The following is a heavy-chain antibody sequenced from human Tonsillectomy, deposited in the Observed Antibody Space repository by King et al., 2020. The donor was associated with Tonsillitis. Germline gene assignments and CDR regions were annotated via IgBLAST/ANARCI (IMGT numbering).Heavy chain of an antibody. CDR3: ARGRCSSTSCYQFWFDP. Sequence: VQLVESGAEVKKPGASVKVSCKASGYIFISYYIHWVRQAPGQGLEWMGIINPSGGSTNYAQKFQGRVTMTRKTSTSTVYMELSSLRSEDTAVYYCARGRCSSTSCYQFWFDPWGQGTLVTVSS. CDR1: GYIFISYY. D-gene: IGHD2-2*01. J-gene: IGHJ5*02. CDR2: INPSGGST. V-gene: IGHV1-46*01.